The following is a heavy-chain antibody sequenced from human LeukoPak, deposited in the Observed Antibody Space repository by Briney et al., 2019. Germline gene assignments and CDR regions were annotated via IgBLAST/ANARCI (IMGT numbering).Heavy chain of an antibody. CDR1: GFTFSNYG. CDR2: ISFDGSNK. J-gene: IGHJ4*02. Sequence: GGSLRLSCAASGFTFSNYGMHWVRQAPGKGLEWVAVISFDGSNKYYADSVKGRFTISRDNSKSTLHLQMNSLRTEDTAVYYCARRLRELGGQGTLVTVSS. CDR3: ARRLREL. D-gene: IGHD1-26*01. V-gene: IGHV3-30*03.